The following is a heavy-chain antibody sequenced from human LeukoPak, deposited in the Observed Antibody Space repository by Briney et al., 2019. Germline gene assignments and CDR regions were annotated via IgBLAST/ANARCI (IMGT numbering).Heavy chain of an antibody. V-gene: IGHV3-23*01. D-gene: IGHD1-1*01. CDR2: ITTAGVGT. CDR3: ATRLDGEY. J-gene: IGHJ4*02. Sequence: PGGSLRLSCTASGITFSSYPMTWVRQAPGKGLEWVSTITTAGVGTYYADSVKGRFAISRDNARSTLYLQMNSLRAEDTALYYCATRLDGEYWGQGSLVAVSP. CDR1: GITFSSYP.